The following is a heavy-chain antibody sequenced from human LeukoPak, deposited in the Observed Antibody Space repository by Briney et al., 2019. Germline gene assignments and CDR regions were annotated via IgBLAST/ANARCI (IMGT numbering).Heavy chain of an antibody. CDR2: ISSSSSYI. D-gene: IGHD6-19*01. CDR3: ASGTGGWYRVLTGSDY. Sequence: PGGSLRLSCAASGFTFSSYSMNWVRQAPGKGLEWVSSISSSSSYIYYADSVKGRFTISRDNAKNSLYLQMNSLRAEDTAVYYCASGTGGWYRVLTGSDYWGQGTLVTVSS. J-gene: IGHJ4*02. V-gene: IGHV3-21*01. CDR1: GFTFSSYS.